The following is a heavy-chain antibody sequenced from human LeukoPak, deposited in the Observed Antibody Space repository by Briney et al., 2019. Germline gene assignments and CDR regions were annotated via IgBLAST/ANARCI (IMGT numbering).Heavy chain of an antibody. D-gene: IGHD2-2*01. CDR1: GYTFTSYG. CDR2: ISAYNGNT. CDR3: ARVPSVYCSSTSCEYYYYYGMDV. V-gene: IGHV1-18*01. Sequence: ASVNVSCKASGYTFTSYGISWVRQAPGQGLEWMGWISAYNGNTNYAQKLQGRVTMTTDTSTSTAYMELRSLRSDDTAVYYCARVPSVYCSSTSCEYYYYYGMDVWGQGTTVTVSS. J-gene: IGHJ6*02.